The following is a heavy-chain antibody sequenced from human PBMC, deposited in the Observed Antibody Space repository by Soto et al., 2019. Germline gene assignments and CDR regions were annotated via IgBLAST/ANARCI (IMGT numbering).Heavy chain of an antibody. D-gene: IGHD1-26*01. J-gene: IGHJ4*02. CDR3: ARYIGGYTDY. CDR1: GFTVSSNY. V-gene: IGHV3-53*01. Sequence: EVQLVESGGGLMQPGGSLRLSCAASGFTVSSNYMTWVRQAPRQGLEWVSLIYASGETYYADSVQSRFTISRDNSKNTVYLEMTSLRAEDTAVYYCARYIGGYTDYWGQGTLVTVSS. CDR2: IYASGET.